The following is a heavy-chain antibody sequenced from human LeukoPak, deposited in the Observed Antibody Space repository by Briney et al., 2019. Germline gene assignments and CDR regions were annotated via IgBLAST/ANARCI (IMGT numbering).Heavy chain of an antibody. D-gene: IGHD3-22*01. V-gene: IGHV1-46*01. J-gene: IGHJ4*02. CDR3: ARDVFSSGYYVGGYCFDY. Sequence: ASVKVSCKASGYTFTTYYMHWVRQAPGQGLEWMAIINPSGGSTSYAQKFQGRVTMTRDTSTSTVYMELSSLRSEDTAVYYCARDVFSSGYYVGGYCFDYWGQGTLVTVSS. CDR2: INPSGGST. CDR1: GYTFTTYY.